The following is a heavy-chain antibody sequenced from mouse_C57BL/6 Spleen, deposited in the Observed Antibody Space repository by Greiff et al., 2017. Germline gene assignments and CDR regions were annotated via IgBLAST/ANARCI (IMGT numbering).Heavy chain of an antibody. CDR1: GFSLTSYG. CDR3: ASYGSSSFAY. V-gene: IGHV2-4*01. D-gene: IGHD1-1*01. J-gene: IGHJ3*01. Sequence: QVQLQQSGPGLVQPSQSLSITCTVSGFSLTSYGVHWVRQPPGKGLEWLGVIWSGGSTDYNAAFISRLSISKDNSKSQVFFKMNSLQADDTAIYYCASYGSSSFAYWGQGTLVTVSA. CDR2: IWSGGST.